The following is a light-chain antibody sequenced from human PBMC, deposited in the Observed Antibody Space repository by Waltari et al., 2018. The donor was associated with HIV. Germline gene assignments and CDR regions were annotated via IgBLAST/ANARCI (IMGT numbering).Light chain of an antibody. Sequence: QTVVTQEPSLTVSPGGTVTLTCASSTGAVTSGNSPNWFQQKPGQAPRGLIYSTSNKNAWTPARCSGSLLGGKAALTLACVQPEDEAEYYCLLYYGGAQRYVFGTGTKVTVL. V-gene: IGLV7-43*01. J-gene: IGLJ1*01. CDR3: LLYYGGAQRYV. CDR1: TGAVTSGNS. CDR2: STS.